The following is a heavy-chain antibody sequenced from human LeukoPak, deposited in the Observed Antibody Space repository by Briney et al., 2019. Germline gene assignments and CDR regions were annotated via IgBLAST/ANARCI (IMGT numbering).Heavy chain of an antibody. CDR1: GGSISSSSYY. Sequence: PSETLSLTCTVSGGSISSSSYYWGWIRQPPGKGLEWIGSIYYSGSTYYNPSLKSRVTISVDTSKNQFSLKLSSVTAADTAVYYCATLPRAVVGPLTGPWGQGTLVTVSS. CDR2: IYYSGST. V-gene: IGHV4-39*07. CDR3: ATLPRAVVGPLTGP. J-gene: IGHJ5*02. D-gene: IGHD6-19*01.